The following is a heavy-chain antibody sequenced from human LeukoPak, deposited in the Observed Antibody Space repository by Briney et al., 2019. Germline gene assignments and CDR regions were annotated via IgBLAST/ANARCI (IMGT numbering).Heavy chain of an antibody. V-gene: IGHV3-15*01. CDR2: IKSKTDGGTT. CDR3: TTPYAPDGFDY. Sequence: GGSLRLSCAASGFTFSNAWMSWVRQAPGKGREWVGRIKSKTDGGTTDYAAPVKGRFTISRDDSKNTLYLQMNSLKTEDTAVYYCTTPYAPDGFDYWGQGTLVTVSS. J-gene: IGHJ4*02. CDR1: GFTFSNAW. D-gene: IGHD2-2*01.